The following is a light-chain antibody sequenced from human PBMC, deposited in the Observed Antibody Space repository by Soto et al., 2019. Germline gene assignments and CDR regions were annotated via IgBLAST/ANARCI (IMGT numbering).Light chain of an antibody. CDR2: KAS. CDR1: QTISSW. V-gene: IGKV1-5*03. J-gene: IGKJ1*01. Sequence: DIQMTQSPSTLSGSVGDRVTITCRASQTISSWLAWYQQKPGKAPKLLIYKASTLKSEVPSRFSGSGSGTEFALNISSLQPDDFATYYFQHYNSYSEAFGQGTKVELK. CDR3: QHYNSYSEA.